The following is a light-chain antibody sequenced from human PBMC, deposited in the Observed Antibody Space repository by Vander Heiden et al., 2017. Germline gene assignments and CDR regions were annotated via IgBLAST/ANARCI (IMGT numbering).Light chain of an antibody. CDR3: PQSDSTPYT. CDR2: AAS. Sequence: DIQMTQSPSSLSASVGDRVTITCRASQSISSYLNWYQQKPGKAPKLLIYAASSLQSGVPSRFSGRGSGTDFTLTISRLPPEDLATYYCPQSDSTPYTFGQGTKLDIK. CDR1: QSISSY. V-gene: IGKV1-39*01. J-gene: IGKJ2*01.